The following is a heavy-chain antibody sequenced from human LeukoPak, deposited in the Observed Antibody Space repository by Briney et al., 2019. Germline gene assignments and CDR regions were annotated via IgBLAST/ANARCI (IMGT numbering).Heavy chain of an antibody. J-gene: IGHJ4*02. V-gene: IGHV4-38-2*02. CDR2: IFLSGST. Sequence: SETLSLTCTVSGYSISSGYFWGWIRQPPGKGLEWIGSIFLSGSTYCNPSLKSRVTISVDTSKNQFSLKLSSVTAADTAVYYCARGSGSYVDYWGQGTLVTVSS. CDR3: ARGSGSYVDY. D-gene: IGHD1-26*01. CDR1: GYSISSGYF.